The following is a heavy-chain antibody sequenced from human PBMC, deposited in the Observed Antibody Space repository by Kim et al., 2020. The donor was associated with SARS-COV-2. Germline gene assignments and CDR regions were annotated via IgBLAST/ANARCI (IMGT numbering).Heavy chain of an antibody. D-gene: IGHD6-13*01. Sequence: SETLSLTCAVYGGSFSGYYWSWIRQPPGRGLEWIGEINHSGSTNYNPSLKSRVTISVDTSKNQFSLKLSSVTAADTAVYYCAREGGAAAGIGEWGQGTLVTVSS. J-gene: IGHJ4*02. V-gene: IGHV4-34*01. CDR2: INHSGST. CDR3: AREGGAAAGIGE. CDR1: GGSFSGYY.